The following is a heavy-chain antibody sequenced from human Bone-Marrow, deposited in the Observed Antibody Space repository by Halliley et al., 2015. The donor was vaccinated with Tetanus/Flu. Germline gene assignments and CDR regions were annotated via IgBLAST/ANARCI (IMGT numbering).Heavy chain of an antibody. Sequence: TLSLTCTVSSGSINNYYWSWIRQPPGKGLEWIGDIYSSGSTNYNPSLNSRVTISVDTSKNQFSLKLSSVTAADTAVYYCAIFLGIPSAIPYYYGMALGGQGTSFTFSS. CDR3: AIFLGIPSAIPYYYGMAL. CDR2: IYSSGST. D-gene: IGHD5-18*01. J-gene: IGHJ6*02. CDR1: SGSINNYY. V-gene: IGHV4-59*01.